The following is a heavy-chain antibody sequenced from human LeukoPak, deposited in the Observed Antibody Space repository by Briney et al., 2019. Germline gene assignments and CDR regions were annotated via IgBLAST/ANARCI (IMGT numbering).Heavy chain of an antibody. CDR2: ISGSGGST. J-gene: IGHJ4*02. CDR1: GFTFSSYA. D-gene: IGHD3-10*01. Sequence: GGSLRLSCAASGFTFSSYAMSWVRQAPGKGLEWVSAISGSGGSTYYADSVKGRFTIPRDNSKNTLYLQMNSLRAEDTAVYYCAKDVRHYYGSGSYPYWGQGTLVTVSS. V-gene: IGHV3-23*01. CDR3: AKDVRHYYGSGSYPY.